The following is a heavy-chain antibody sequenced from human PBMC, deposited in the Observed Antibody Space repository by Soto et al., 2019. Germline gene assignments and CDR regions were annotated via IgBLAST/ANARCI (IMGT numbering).Heavy chain of an antibody. V-gene: IGHV1-18*01. CDR2: ISTSKGNT. J-gene: IGHJ4*02. CDR3: ATRAQAFHF. Sequence: QVQLVQSGPEVKKPGASVKVCCRTYGYTFTSYGIAWVRQAPGQGLEWMGWISTSKGNTNYAQKFQDRVTMTTDTSTNTGYMELRNLRSDDTALYSCATRAQAFHFWGQGTLVTFSS. CDR1: GYTFTSYG.